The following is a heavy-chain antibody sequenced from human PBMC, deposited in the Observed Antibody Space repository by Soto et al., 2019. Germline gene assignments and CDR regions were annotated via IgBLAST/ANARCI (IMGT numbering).Heavy chain of an antibody. V-gene: IGHV1-18*04. CDR1: GYTFTSYG. CDR3: ARDPAIAARPSDDAFDI. D-gene: IGHD6-6*01. J-gene: IGHJ3*02. Sequence: ASVKVSCKASGYTFTSYGISWVRQAPGQGLEWMGWTSAYNGNTNYAQKLQGRVTMTTDTSTSTAYMELRSLRSDDTAVYYCARDPAIAARPSDDAFDIWGQGTMVTVSS. CDR2: TSAYNGNT.